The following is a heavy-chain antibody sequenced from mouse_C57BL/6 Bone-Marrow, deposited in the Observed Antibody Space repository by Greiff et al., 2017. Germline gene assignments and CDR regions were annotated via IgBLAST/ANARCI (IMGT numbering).Heavy chain of an antibody. Sequence: VQRVESGAELVKPGASVKISCKASGYAFSSYWMNWVKQRPGKGLEWIGQIYPGDGDTNYNGKFKGKATLTADKSSSTAYMQLSSLTSEDSAVYFCSCLLWFAYWGQGTLVTVSA. J-gene: IGHJ3*01. D-gene: IGHD2-10*01. CDR2: IYPGDGDT. CDR3: SCLLWFAY. CDR1: GYAFSSYW. V-gene: IGHV1-80*01.